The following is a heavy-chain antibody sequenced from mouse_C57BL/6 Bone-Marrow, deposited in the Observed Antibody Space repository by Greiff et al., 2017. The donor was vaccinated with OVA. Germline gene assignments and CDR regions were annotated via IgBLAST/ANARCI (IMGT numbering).Heavy chain of an antibody. V-gene: IGHV3-6*01. Sequence: EVKLMESGPGLVKPSQSLSLTCSVTGYSITSGYYWNWIRQFPGNKLEWMGYISYDGSNNYNPSLKNRISITRDTSKNQFFLKLNSVTTEDTATYYCARFYYPYYYAMDYWGQGTSVTVSS. J-gene: IGHJ4*01. CDR1: GYSITSGYY. CDR2: ISYDGSN. CDR3: ARFYYPYYYAMDY. D-gene: IGHD1-1*01.